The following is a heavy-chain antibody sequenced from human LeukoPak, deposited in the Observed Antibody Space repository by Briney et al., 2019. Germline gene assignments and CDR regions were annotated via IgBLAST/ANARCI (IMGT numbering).Heavy chain of an antibody. V-gene: IGHV3-74*01. J-gene: IGHJ4*02. D-gene: IGHD3-16*02. CDR3: AKDPGRLRLGELSSYYDY. CDR1: GFTFSSYW. Sequence: PGGSLRLSCAASGFTFSSYWMHWVRQAPGKGLVWVSRINTDGSSTTYADSVKGRFTISRDNAKNTLYLQMNSLRAEDTAVYYCAKDPGRLRLGELSSYYDYWGQGTLVTVSS. CDR2: INTDGSST.